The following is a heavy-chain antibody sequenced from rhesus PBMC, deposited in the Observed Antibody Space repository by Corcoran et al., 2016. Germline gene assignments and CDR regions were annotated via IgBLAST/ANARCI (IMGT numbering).Heavy chain of an antibody. CDR2: IKGETGST. V-gene: IGHV4-80*01. CDR1: SGSMGAQQ. CDR3: ASSVYYGDS. J-gene: IGHJ4*01. D-gene: IGHD3-22*01. Sequence: QVQLRESGPGLVKPSETLSLTCSLSSGSMGAQQWSGFRQSPGRGREWIGEIKGETGSTNFNPSLSRRVAISRDSSKNQCFLRLTALTAADTAVFYCASSVYYGDSWGQGLLVTVSS.